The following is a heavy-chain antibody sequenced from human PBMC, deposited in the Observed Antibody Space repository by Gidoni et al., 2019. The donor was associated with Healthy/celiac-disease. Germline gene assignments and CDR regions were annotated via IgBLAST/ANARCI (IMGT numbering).Heavy chain of an antibody. V-gene: IGHV5-51*01. CDR2: IYPDDSDT. CDR1: GYSFTSYW. Sequence: QLLHSGAEVKKPGESLKTPSTGSGYSFTSYWSGWVRQMPGKGLEWMGIIYPDDSDTRYSPSFQGQVTISADKSISTAYLQWSSLKASDTAMYYCARHYYDSSDEGAFDIWGQGTMVTVSS. CDR3: ARHYYDSSDEGAFDI. D-gene: IGHD3-22*01. J-gene: IGHJ3*02.